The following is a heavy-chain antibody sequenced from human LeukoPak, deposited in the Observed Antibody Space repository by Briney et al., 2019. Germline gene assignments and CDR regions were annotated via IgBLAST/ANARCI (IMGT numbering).Heavy chain of an antibody. CDR1: GYSFVLYG. Sequence: ASVKVSCKASGYSFVLYGISWVRQAPGQGLEWMGWINPNSGGTNYAQKFQGRVTMTRDTSISTAYMELSRLRSDDTAVYYCARTKHYYDSSGYMIYWGQGTLVTVSS. J-gene: IGHJ4*02. CDR3: ARTKHYYDSSGYMIY. V-gene: IGHV1-2*02. D-gene: IGHD3-22*01. CDR2: INPNSGGT.